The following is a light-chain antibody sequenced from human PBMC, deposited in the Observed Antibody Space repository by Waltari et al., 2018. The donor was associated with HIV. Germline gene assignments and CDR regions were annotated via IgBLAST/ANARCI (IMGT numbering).Light chain of an antibody. Sequence: QSALTQPRSVSGSPGQSVTISCTGTSNDVGGYQYVSWYQQHPGKAPKLIIFDVTQRPSGVPGRFSGAKSGNTASLTISGLQAEDEADFYCCSYAGSYSWVFGGGTKVAVL. CDR3: CSYAGSYSWV. CDR1: SNDVGGYQY. V-gene: IGLV2-11*01. J-gene: IGLJ3*02. CDR2: DVT.